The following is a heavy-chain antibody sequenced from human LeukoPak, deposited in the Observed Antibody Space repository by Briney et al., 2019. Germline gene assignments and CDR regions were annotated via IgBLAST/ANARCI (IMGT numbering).Heavy chain of an antibody. Sequence: PSETLSLTCTVSSYSISSGYYWGWIRQPPGKGLEWIGSIYHSGSTYYNPSLKSRVTISVDTSKNQFSLKLSSVTAADTAVYYCARSSSWDYWGQGTLVTVSS. D-gene: IGHD6-13*01. CDR1: SYSISSGYY. J-gene: IGHJ4*02. CDR3: ARSSSWDY. V-gene: IGHV4-38-2*02. CDR2: IYHSGST.